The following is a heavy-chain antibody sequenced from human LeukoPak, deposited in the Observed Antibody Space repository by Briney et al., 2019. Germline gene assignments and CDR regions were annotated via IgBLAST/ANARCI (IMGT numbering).Heavy chain of an antibody. D-gene: IGHD3-22*01. CDR1: GFTFSDYS. J-gene: IGHJ4*02. V-gene: IGHV3-21*01. CDR2: SSSSSSYK. Sequence: GGSLRLSCAASGFTFSDYSMMWVRQAPGKGLEWVSSSSSSSSYKYYADSVKGRFTISRDNAKNSLYLQMNSLRAEDTAVYYCAREGDDSSGYSYQPPDYWGQGTLVTVSS. CDR3: AREGDDSSGYSYQPPDY.